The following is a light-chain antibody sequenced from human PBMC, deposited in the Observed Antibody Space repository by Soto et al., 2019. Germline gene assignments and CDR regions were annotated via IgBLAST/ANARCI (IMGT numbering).Light chain of an antibody. CDR1: QGISSY. Sequence: AIRMTQSPSSFSASTGDRVTITCRASQGISSYLAWYQQKPGKAPNLLIYDASRLESGVPSRFSGSGSGTDFTLTISSLQPEDFATYYCQQFNGYPFTFGPGTKVDIK. V-gene: IGKV1-8*01. CDR3: QQFNGYPFT. CDR2: DAS. J-gene: IGKJ3*01.